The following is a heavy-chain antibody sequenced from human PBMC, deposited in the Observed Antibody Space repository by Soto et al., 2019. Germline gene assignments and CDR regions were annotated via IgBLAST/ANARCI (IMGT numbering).Heavy chain of an antibody. V-gene: IGHV3-53*01. CDR2: IYSGGST. CDR3: ASAREAPYYDILTGYYGSPPLVPNYY. J-gene: IGHJ4*02. Sequence: GGSLRLSCAASGFTVSSNYMSWVRQAPGKGLEWVSVIYSGGSTYYADSVKGRFTISRDNSKNTLYLQMNSLRAEDTAVYYCASAREAPYYDILTGYYGSPPLVPNYYWGQGTLVTVSS. CDR1: GFTVSSNY. D-gene: IGHD3-9*01.